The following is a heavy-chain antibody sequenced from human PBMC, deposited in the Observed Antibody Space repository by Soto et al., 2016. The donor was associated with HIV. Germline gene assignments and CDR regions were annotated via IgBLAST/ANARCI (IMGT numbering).Heavy chain of an antibody. Sequence: VQLVESGGGVVQPGRSLRLSCTASGFTFRNYGIHWVRQAPGKGLEWVAVMWDDETEKYYADSVKGRFTVSRDNSKNTLYLQMNSLRAEDTAVYYCARDESSSWYAKHYFDYWGQGTWSPSPQ. CDR3: ARDESSSWYAKHYFDY. J-gene: IGHJ4*02. CDR1: GFTFRNYG. D-gene: IGHD6-13*01. V-gene: IGHV3-33*01. CDR2: MWDDETEK.